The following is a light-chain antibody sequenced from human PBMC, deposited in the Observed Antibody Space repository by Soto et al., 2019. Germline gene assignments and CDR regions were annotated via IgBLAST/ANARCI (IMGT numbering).Light chain of an antibody. CDR3: QQSYSTLYT. Sequence: DIQMTQSPSSLSASEGDRVTITCRAIQSISNNLSWYQHKPGKAPQLLIYAASSLQSGVPSRFSGSGSGTDFTLTISSLQPEDFATYYCQQSYSTLYTFGQGTKLEIK. CDR1: QSISNN. J-gene: IGKJ2*01. CDR2: AAS. V-gene: IGKV1-39*01.